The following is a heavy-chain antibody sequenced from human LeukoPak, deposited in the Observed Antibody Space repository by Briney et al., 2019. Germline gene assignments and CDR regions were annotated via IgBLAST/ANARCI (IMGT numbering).Heavy chain of an antibody. J-gene: IGHJ6*03. CDR2: ISSSSSTI. V-gene: IGHV3-48*04. Sequence: PGGSLRLSCAASGFTFSSYSMNWVRQAPGKGLEWVSYISSSSSTIYYADSVKGRFTISRDNAKNSLYLQMNSLRAEDTAVYYCASQYYYDSSGFYYYYMDVWGKGTTVTVSS. CDR1: GFTFSSYS. D-gene: IGHD3-22*01. CDR3: ASQYYYDSSGFYYYYMDV.